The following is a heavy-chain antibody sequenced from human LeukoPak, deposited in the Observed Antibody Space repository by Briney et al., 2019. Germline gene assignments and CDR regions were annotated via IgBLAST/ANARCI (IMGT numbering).Heavy chain of an antibody. D-gene: IGHD2-21*01. V-gene: IGHV3-72*01. CDR1: GFTFSDHY. Sequence: GGSLRLSCVASGFTFSDHYMDWVRQAPGKGLEWVGRTRNKANSYTTEYAASVKGRFTISRDNSKNTLYLQMNSLRAEDAAVYYCAKAPVTTCSGAYCYPFDYWGQGTLVTVPS. CDR2: TRNKANSYTT. CDR3: AKAPVTTCSGAYCYPFDY. J-gene: IGHJ4*02.